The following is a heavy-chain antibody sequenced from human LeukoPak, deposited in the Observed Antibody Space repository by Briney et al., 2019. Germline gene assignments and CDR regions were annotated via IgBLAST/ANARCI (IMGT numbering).Heavy chain of an antibody. CDR2: ISGSGGST. V-gene: IGHV3-23*01. CDR3: AKDYYYGSGRFDY. CDR1: GFTFSSYA. Sequence: GGSLRLSCAASGFTFSSYAMSWVRQAPGKGLEWVSAISGSGGSTYYADSVKGRFTISRDNSKNTLYLQMNSLRAEDTAVYYCAKDYYYGSGRFDYWGQRTLVTVSS. D-gene: IGHD3-10*01. J-gene: IGHJ4*02.